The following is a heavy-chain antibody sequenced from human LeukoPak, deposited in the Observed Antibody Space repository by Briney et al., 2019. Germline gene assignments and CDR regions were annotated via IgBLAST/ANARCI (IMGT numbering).Heavy chain of an antibody. J-gene: IGHJ4*02. CDR2: VNPNNGDT. D-gene: IGHD3-10*01. V-gene: IGHV1-2*02. Sequence: ASVRVSCKASGYTFTENYMHWVRQAPGQGLEWMGWVNPNNGDTKYEQKFQGRVTMTRDTSISTAYMELTGLGSDDTALYYCASPSLGSGKYYEYWGQGTLVTVSS. CDR3: ASPSLGSGKYYEY. CDR1: GYTFTENY.